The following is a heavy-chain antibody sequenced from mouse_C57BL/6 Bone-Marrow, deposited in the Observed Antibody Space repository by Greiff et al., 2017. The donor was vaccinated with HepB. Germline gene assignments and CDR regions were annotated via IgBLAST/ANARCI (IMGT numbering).Heavy chain of an antibody. V-gene: IGHV2-2*01. J-gene: IGHJ4*01. CDR3: ARRGSKETNAMDT. Sequence: QVQLQQSGPGLVQPSQSLSITCTASGFSLTSYGVHWVRQSPGKGLEWLGVIWGGGSTDYNAAFISSMSIRKDNYKSQVFFKMNSLQADDTAIYYCARRGSKETNAMDTWGQGPSATVSS. CDR2: IWGGGST. D-gene: IGHD1-3*01. CDR1: GFSLTSYG.